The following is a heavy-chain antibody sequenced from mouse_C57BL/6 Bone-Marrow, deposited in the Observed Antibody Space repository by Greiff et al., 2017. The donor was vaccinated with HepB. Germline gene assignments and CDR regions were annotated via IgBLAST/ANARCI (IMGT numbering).Heavy chain of an antibody. Sequence: VQLQHSGAELVKPGASVKMSCKASGYTFTSYWITWVKQRPGQGLEWIGDIYPGSGSTNYNEKFKSKATLTVDTSSSTAYMQLSSLTSEDSAVYYCARRYYGSSWYFDVWGTGTTVTVSS. CDR1: GYTFTSYW. D-gene: IGHD1-1*01. V-gene: IGHV1-55*01. J-gene: IGHJ1*03. CDR3: ARRYYGSSWYFDV. CDR2: IYPGSGST.